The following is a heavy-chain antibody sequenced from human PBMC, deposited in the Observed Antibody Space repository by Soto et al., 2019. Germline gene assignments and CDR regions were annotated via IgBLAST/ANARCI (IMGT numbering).Heavy chain of an antibody. Sequence: DVQLVESGGGLIQPGESLRLSCAAFGLTISDKKYVAWVRQAPGKGLEWVSALYDVDGSFYADSVTGRFTTSSDSSKTTVYLQMNDLRPDDTAVYYCATWHEREHAFDVGGQGTTVTISS. J-gene: IGHJ3*01. V-gene: IGHV3-53*01. CDR3: ATWHEREHAFDV. D-gene: IGHD1-1*01. CDR2: LYDVDGS. CDR1: GLTISDKKY.